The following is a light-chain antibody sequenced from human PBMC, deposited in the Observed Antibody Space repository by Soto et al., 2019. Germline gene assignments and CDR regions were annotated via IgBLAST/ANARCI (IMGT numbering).Light chain of an antibody. CDR3: QQYGSSPLVT. CDR2: GAS. V-gene: IGKV3-20*01. J-gene: IGKJ3*01. Sequence: EIALTQSPGTLSLSPGERATLSCRASQSVSSSYLAWYQQKPGQAPRLLIYGASSRATGIPDRFSGGGSGTDFTLTISRLEPEDFAVYYCQQYGSSPLVTFGPGTKVDIK. CDR1: QSVSSSY.